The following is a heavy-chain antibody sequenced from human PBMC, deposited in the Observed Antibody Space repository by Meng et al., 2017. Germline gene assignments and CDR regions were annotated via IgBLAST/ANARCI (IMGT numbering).Heavy chain of an antibody. CDR3: ARGPTGCAFDI. V-gene: IGHV1-69*06. CDR1: GSTFSSYH. Sequence: VQPGPTGAQLKKPGSSVKGSCMALGSTFSSYHISRARQAPGQGLEWMGGIIPIFGTANYAQEFQGRVTITADKSTSPAYMNLSSLRSEDKAAYYCARGPTGCAFDIWGQGTMVTVSS. J-gene: IGHJ3*02. CDR2: IIPIFGTA.